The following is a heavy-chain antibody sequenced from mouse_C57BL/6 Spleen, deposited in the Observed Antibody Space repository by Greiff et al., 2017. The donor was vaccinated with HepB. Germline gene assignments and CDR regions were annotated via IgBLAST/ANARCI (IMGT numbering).Heavy chain of an antibody. V-gene: IGHV1-15*01. CDR1: GYTFTDYE. CDR2: IDPETGGT. CDR3: TRWKLTGPYWYFDV. Sequence: VQLQQSGAELVRPGASVTLSCKASGYTFTDYEMHWVKQTPVHGLEWIGAIDPETGGTAYNQKFKGKAILTADKSSSTAYMELRSLTSEDSAVYYCTRWKLTGPYWYFDVWGTGTTVTVSS. J-gene: IGHJ1*03. D-gene: IGHD4-1*01.